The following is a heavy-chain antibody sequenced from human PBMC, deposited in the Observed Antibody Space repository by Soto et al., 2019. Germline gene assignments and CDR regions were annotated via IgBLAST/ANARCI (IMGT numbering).Heavy chain of an antibody. CDR1: GGTFRTSA. J-gene: IGHJ6*01. D-gene: IGHD3-3*02. Sequence: QVQLVQSGAEVKKPGSSVKVSCKTSGGTFRTSAISWVRQAPGQGLEWMGGIMPVFPTPDYAQKFQGRVPSTADESTSTAYMELSSLRSEDTAVYSCARDKDRQQLGGNYYYIMDVWGQGTTVTVSS. CDR2: IMPVFPTP. CDR3: ARDKDRQQLGGNYYYIMDV. V-gene: IGHV1-69*12.